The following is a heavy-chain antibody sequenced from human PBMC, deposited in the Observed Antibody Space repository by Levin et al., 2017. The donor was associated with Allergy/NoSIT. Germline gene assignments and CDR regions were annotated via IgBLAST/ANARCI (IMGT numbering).Heavy chain of an antibody. CDR1: GFTFSSYG. J-gene: IGHJ4*02. V-gene: IGHV3-30*18. CDR2: ISYDGSNK. D-gene: IGHD3-10*01. Sequence: GESLKISCAASGFTFSSYGMHWVRQAPGKGLEWVAVISYDGSNKYYADSVKGRFTISRDNSKNTLYLQMNSLRAEDTAVYYCAKDLRVYYGSGSPFDYWGQGTLVTVSS. CDR3: AKDLRVYYGSGSPFDY.